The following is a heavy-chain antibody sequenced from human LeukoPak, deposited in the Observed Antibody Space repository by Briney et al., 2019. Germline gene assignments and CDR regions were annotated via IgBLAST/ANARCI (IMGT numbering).Heavy chain of an antibody. CDR2: ISYDGSNK. V-gene: IGHV3-30*18. J-gene: IGHJ4*02. CDR3: AKDPSSGLGSYYNYFDY. D-gene: IGHD3-10*01. CDR1: GFTFSSYG. Sequence: PGRSLRLSCAASGFTFSSYGMHWVRQAPGKGLEWVAVISYDGSNKYYADSVKGRFTISRDNSKNTLYLQMNSLRAEDTAVYYCAKDPSSGLGSYYNYFDYWGQGTLVTVSS.